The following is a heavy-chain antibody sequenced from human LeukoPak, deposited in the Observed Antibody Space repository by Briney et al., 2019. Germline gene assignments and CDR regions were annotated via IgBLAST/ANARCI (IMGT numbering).Heavy chain of an antibody. Sequence: SETLSLTCTVSGGSISSYYWSWIRQPPGKGLEWIGYIYYSGSTNYNPSLKSRVTISVDTSKNQFSLKLSSVTAADTAVYYCARFATVVTPHAFDIWGQGTMVTVSS. J-gene: IGHJ3*02. CDR2: IYYSGST. V-gene: IGHV4-59*08. CDR1: GGSISSYY. D-gene: IGHD4-23*01. CDR3: ARFATVVTPHAFDI.